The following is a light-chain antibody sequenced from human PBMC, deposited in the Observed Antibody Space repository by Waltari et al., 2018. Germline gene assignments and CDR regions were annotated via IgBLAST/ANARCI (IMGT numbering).Light chain of an antibody. CDR2: DKR. CDR1: SSNIGNKH. CDR3: GTWDSSLSAVV. V-gene: IGLV1-51*01. Sequence: QSVLTQPPSVSAAPGQKVTISCSGSSSNIGNKHVTGYQHLPGTAPKLPLFDKRKRPSGSPDRFSGARSGASATLGIIGRQTGDEADYYCGTWDSSLSAVVFGGGTKLTVV. J-gene: IGLJ2*01.